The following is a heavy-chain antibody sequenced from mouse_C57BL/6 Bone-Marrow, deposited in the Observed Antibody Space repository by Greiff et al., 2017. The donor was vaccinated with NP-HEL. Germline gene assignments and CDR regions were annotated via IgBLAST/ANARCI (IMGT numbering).Heavy chain of an antibody. V-gene: IGHV5-4*01. CDR2: ISDGGSYT. CDR3: ARESTTVVAPFAY. CDR1: GFTFSSYA. Sequence: EVKLVESGGGLVKPGGSLKLSCAASGFTFSSYAMSWVRRTPEKRLEWVATISDGGSYTYYPDNVKGRFTISRDNAKNNLYLQMSHLKSEDTAMYYCARESTTVVAPFAYWGQGTLVTVSA. J-gene: IGHJ3*01. D-gene: IGHD1-1*01.